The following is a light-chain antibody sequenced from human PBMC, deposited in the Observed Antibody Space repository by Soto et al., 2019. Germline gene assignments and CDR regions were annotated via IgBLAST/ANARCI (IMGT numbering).Light chain of an antibody. CDR2: AAS. Sequence: DIQMTQSPSSLSASVGDRVTITCRASQGIRNDLGWYQQKPGKGPKRVIYAASILQSGVPSRFSRSRPGTEFNPANTSLQPEDFATYYCLQHNSYPPWTFGQGTKVEIK. V-gene: IGKV1-17*01. CDR1: QGIRND. J-gene: IGKJ1*01. CDR3: LQHNSYPPWT.